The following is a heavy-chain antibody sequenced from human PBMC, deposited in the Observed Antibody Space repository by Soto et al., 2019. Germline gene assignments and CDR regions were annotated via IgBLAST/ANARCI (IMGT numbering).Heavy chain of an antibody. D-gene: IGHD3-22*01. Sequence: QVHLVQSGAEVKKPGASVKVSCKASGGTFSSYAISWVRQAPGQGLEWMGGIIPIFGTANYAQKFQGRVTITADKSTSTAYMELSSLRSEDTAVYYCARDPSDYDSSGHDYWGQGTLVTVSS. V-gene: IGHV1-69*06. CDR2: IIPIFGTA. CDR1: GGTFSSYA. CDR3: ARDPSDYDSSGHDY. J-gene: IGHJ4*02.